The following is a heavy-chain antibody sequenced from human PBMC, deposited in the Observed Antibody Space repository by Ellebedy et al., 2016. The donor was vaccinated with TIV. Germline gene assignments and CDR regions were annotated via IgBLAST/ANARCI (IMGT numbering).Heavy chain of an antibody. CDR1: GGSFSNSTYY. D-gene: IGHD6-13*01. J-gene: IGHJ4*02. CDR2: VSYSGST. CDR3: VRGLGIARY. V-gene: IGHV4-39*07. Sequence: MPSETLSLTCTVSGGSFSNSTYYRGWIRQPPGKGLDWIGSVSYSGSTHYNPSLKSRVTISVDTTKNQFSLKLTSATVADRAVYYGVRGLGIARYWGQGALVTVSS.